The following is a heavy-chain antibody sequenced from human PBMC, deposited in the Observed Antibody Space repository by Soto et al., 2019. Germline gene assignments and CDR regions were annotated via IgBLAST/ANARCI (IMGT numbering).Heavy chain of an antibody. D-gene: IGHD3-22*01. CDR2: IVVGSGNT. Sequence: SVKVSCKASGFTFTSSAVQWVRQARGQRLEWIGWIVVGSGNTNYAQKFQERVTITRDMSTSTAYMELSSLRSEDTAVYYCAAEPVYDSSGYYENWFDPWGQGTLVTVSS. J-gene: IGHJ5*02. CDR3: AAEPVYDSSGYYENWFDP. CDR1: GFTFTSSA. V-gene: IGHV1-58*01.